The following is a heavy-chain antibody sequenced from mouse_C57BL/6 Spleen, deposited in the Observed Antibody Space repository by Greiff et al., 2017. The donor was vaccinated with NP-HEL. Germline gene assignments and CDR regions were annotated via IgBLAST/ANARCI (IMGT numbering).Heavy chain of an antibody. CDR1: GFTFSSYA. V-gene: IGHV5-4*01. Sequence: EVHLVESGGGLVKPGGSLKLSCAASGFTFSSYAMSWVRQTPEKRLEWVATISDGGSYTYYPDNVKGRFTISRDNAKNNLYLQMSHLKSEDTAMYYCAREGGLYSNFGGFAYWGQGTLVTVSA. J-gene: IGHJ3*01. CDR3: AREGGLYSNFGGFAY. D-gene: IGHD2-5*01. CDR2: ISDGGSYT.